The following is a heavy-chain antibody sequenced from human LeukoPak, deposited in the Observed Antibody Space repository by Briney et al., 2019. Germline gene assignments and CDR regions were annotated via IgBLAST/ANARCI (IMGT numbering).Heavy chain of an antibody. CDR2: IKSKTDGGTT. CDR3: TTPLGVGELLPNDY. CDR1: GFTFSNAW. V-gene: IGHV3-15*01. J-gene: IGHJ4*02. Sequence: GGSLRLSCAASGFTFSNAWMSWVRQAPGKGLEWVGRIKSKTDGGTTDYAAPVKGRFTISRDDSKNTLYLQMNSLKTEDTAVYYCTTPLGVGELLPNDYWGQGTLVTVSS. D-gene: IGHD3-16*01.